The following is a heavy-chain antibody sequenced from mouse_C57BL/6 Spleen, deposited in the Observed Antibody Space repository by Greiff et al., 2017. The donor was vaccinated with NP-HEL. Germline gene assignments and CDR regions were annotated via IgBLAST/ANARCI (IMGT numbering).Heavy chain of an antibody. J-gene: IGHJ2*01. Sequence: VQLQQSGPELVKPGASVKISCKASGYTFTDYYMNWVKQSHGKSLEWIGDINPNNGGTSYNQKFKGKATLTVDKSSSTAYMELRSLTSEDSAVYYCGYYFDYWGQGTTLTVSS. V-gene: IGHV1-26*01. CDR2: INPNNGGT. CDR3: GYYFDY. CDR1: GYTFTDYY.